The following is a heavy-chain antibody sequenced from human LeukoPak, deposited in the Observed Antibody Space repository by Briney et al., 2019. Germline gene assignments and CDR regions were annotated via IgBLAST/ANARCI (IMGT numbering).Heavy chain of an antibody. V-gene: IGHV4-38-2*02. CDR3: ARGHGDYYDSSGYYYAYYYYMDV. J-gene: IGHJ6*03. Sequence: SETLSLTCTVSGYSISNGYYWGWIRQPPGKGLEWIGSIYHSGSTYYNPSLKSRVTISVDTSKNQFSLKLSSVTAADTAVYYCARGHGDYYDSSGYYYAYYYYMDVWGKGTTVTVSS. CDR2: IYHSGST. D-gene: IGHD3-22*01. CDR1: GYSISNGYY.